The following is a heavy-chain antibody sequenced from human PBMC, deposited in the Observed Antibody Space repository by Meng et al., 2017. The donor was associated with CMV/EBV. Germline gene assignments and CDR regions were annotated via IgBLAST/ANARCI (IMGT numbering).Heavy chain of an antibody. CDR1: GFTFSDYW. CDR3: ARDSNMDYGDYFNWFDP. CDR2: INNDGGNT. D-gene: IGHD4-17*01. V-gene: IGHV3-74*01. Sequence: GESLKISCAASGFTFSDYWMHWVRQAPGKGLVWVSRINNDGGNTVYADSVKGRFTISRDNAKNSLYLQMNSLRAEDTAVYYCARDSNMDYGDYFNWFDPWGQGTLVTVSS. J-gene: IGHJ5*02.